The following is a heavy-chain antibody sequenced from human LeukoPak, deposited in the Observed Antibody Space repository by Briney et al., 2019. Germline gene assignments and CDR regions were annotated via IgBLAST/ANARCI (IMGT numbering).Heavy chain of an antibody. CDR1: GGSLSGYY. D-gene: IGHD2-21*01. CDR2: INHSGST. V-gene: IGHV4-34*01. CDR3: ATGKNCGGDCSNFDY. J-gene: IGHJ4*02. Sequence: SETLSLTCAVYGGSLSGYYWSWIRQPPGKGLEWIGEINHSGSTNYNPSLKSRVTISVDTSKNQFSLKLSSVTAADTAVYYCATGKNCGGDCSNFDYWGQGTLVTVSS.